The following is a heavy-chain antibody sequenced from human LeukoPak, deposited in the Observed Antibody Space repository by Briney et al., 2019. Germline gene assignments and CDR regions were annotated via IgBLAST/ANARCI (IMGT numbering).Heavy chain of an antibody. Sequence: PGGSLRLSCAASGFTFSSYSMNWVRQAPGKGLEWVSSISSSSSYIYYADSVKGRFTISRDNAKNSLYLQMNSLRAEDTAVYYCAKEGVQFLPYFDYWGQGTLVTVSS. J-gene: IGHJ4*02. CDR1: GFTFSSYS. V-gene: IGHV3-21*01. CDR2: ISSSSSYI. D-gene: IGHD1-1*01. CDR3: AKEGVQFLPYFDY.